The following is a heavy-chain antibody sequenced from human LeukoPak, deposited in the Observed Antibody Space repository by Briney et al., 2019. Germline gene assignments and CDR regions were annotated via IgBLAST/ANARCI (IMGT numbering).Heavy chain of an antibody. CDR3: AKGGVPEYCSGGSCYSFDY. CDR2: LRGGGET. J-gene: IGHJ4*02. Sequence: GGSLRLSCAASGFTFSSYAMSWVRQAPARGLEWVSSLRGGGETFYADSVKGRFTISRDNSKNTLYLQMNGLRAEDTAVYYCAKGGVPEYCSGGSCYSFDYWGQGTLVTVSS. CDR1: GFTFSSYA. V-gene: IGHV3-23*01. D-gene: IGHD2-15*01.